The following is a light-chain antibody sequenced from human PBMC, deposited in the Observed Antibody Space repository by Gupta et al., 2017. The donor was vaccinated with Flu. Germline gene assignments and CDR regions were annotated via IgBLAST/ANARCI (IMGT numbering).Light chain of an antibody. CDR1: QSVSSY. V-gene: IGKV3-11*01. Sequence: EIVLTQSPATLSLSPGERATLSCRASQSVSSYLAWYQQKPGQAPRLLIYDASNRATGIPARFSGRGSGTDFTLTISSLEPEDFAVYYCQHRSNWPITFGGGTKMEIK. CDR2: DAS. CDR3: QHRSNWPIT. J-gene: IGKJ4*01.